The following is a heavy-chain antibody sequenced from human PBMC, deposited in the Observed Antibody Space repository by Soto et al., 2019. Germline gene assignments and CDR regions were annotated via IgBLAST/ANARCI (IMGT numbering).Heavy chain of an antibody. J-gene: IGHJ6*02. D-gene: IGHD3-9*01. V-gene: IGHV3-21*01. CDR3: ARGDYDILTGPDYYYYGMDV. CDR2: ISSSSSYI. Sequence: GGSLRLSCAASGFTFSTYSMNWVRQAPGTGLEWVSSISSSSSYIYYADSVKGRFTISRDNAKNSLYLQMNSLRAEDTAVYYCARGDYDILTGPDYYYYGMDVWGQGTTVTVSS. CDR1: GFTFSTYS.